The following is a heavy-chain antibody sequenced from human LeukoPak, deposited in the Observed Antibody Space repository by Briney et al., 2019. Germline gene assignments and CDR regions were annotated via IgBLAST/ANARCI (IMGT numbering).Heavy chain of an antibody. CDR3: ARAGKTYYYGTSVYYH. D-gene: IGHD3-22*01. J-gene: IGHJ5*02. CDR2: INAGNGNT. CDR1: GYTFTSYA. V-gene: IGHV1-3*01. Sequence: ASVKVSCKASGYTFTSYAMHWVRQAPGQRLEWMGWINAGNGNTKYSQKFQGRVTITRDTSASTAYMELSSLRSEDTAVYYCARAGKTYYYGTSVYYHWGQGTLVTVSS.